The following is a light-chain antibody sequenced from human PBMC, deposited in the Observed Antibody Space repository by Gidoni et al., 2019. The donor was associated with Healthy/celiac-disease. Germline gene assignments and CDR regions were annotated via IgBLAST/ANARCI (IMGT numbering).Light chain of an antibody. Sequence: IVMTQSPDSLAVSLGERATINCKSSQSVLYSSNNKNYVAWYQQKPGQPPKLLISWASTRESGVPDRFSGSGSGTDFTLTISSLQAEDVAVYYCQQDYSTPLTFXGXTKVEIK. CDR2: WAS. V-gene: IGKV4-1*01. CDR3: QQDYSTPLT. CDR1: QSVLYSSNNKNY. J-gene: IGKJ4*01.